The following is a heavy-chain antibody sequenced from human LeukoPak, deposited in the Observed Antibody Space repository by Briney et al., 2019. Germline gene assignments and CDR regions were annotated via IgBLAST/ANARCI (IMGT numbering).Heavy chain of an antibody. CDR1: GFTFSSYA. CDR2: ISGSGGST. CDR3: AKGSQYYDILTGYYRN. J-gene: IGHJ4*02. D-gene: IGHD3-9*01. V-gene: IGHV3-23*01. Sequence: GGSLRLSCAASGFTFSSYAMSWVRQAPGKGLEWVSAISGSGGSTYYADSVKGRFTISRDNSKNTLYLQMNSLRAEDTAVYYCAKGSQYYDILTGYYRNWGQGTLVTVSS.